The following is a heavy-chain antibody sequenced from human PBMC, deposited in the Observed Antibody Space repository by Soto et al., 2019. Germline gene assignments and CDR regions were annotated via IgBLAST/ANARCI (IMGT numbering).Heavy chain of an antibody. V-gene: IGHV1-69*13. D-gene: IGHD3-3*01. CDR3: ARNRITIFGVVTSIPLDYYYGMDV. Sequence: SVKVSCKASGGTFSSYAISWVRQAPGQGLEWMGGIIPIFGTANYAQKFQGRVTITADESTSTAYMELSSLRSEDTAVYYCARNRITIFGVVTSIPLDYYYGMDVWGQGTTVTVSS. J-gene: IGHJ6*02. CDR2: IIPIFGTA. CDR1: GGTFSSYA.